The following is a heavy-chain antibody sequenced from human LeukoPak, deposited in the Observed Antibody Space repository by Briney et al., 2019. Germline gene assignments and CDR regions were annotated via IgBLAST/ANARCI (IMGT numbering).Heavy chain of an antibody. D-gene: IGHD6-6*01. V-gene: IGHV4-39*01. CDR2: IYYSGST. CDR3: ARSPISSSYYNWFDP. J-gene: IGHJ5*02. Sequence: PSETLSLTCTVSGGSISSSSYYWGWIRQPPGKGLEWIGSIYYSGSTYYNPSLKSRVTISVDTSKNQFSLKLSSVTAADTAVYYCARSPISSSYYNWFDPWGQGTLVTVSS. CDR1: GGSISSSSYY.